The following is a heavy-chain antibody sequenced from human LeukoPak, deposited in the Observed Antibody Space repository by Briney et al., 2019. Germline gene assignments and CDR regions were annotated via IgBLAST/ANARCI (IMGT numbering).Heavy chain of an antibody. J-gene: IGHJ5*02. CDR3: VRAHHPGGWFDP. CDR1: GFTFSSYA. CDR2: ISGSGGRT. V-gene: IGHV3-23*01. Sequence: GGSLRLSCAASGFTFSSYAMSWVRQAPGRGLEWVSGISGSGGRTYYPDSVKGRFTISRDNSKNTLYLQMNSLTAEDTAVHYCVRAHHPGGWFDPWGQGTLVTVSS. D-gene: IGHD3-10*01.